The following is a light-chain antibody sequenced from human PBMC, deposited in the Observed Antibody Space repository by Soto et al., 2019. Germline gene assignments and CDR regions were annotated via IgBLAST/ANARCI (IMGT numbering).Light chain of an antibody. Sequence: SVLTQPASVSGSPGQSMTISWTGTSSDIGSYNLVSWYRQNPGKAPELIIYEVTERPAGRSNRFGGSKSGNAAALTTSRLQPDDEDDHYCRSYEGSPTFRYVFGAGT. J-gene: IGLJ1*01. CDR3: RSYEGSPTFRYV. V-gene: IGLV2-23*02. CDR1: SSDIGSYNL. CDR2: EVT.